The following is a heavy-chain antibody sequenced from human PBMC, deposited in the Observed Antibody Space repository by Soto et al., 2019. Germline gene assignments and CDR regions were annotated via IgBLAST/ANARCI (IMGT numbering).Heavy chain of an antibody. CDR1: GFTFSTYA. CDR3: AKNWDTTFSSSSH. Sequence: EVQLLESGGGLAQPGGSLRLSCASSGFTFSTYAMTWVRQAPGKGLEWVSAISGSGGSTYYADSVKGRFTISRDSSQNTVLLQMNSLRAEDTAVYYCAKNWDTTFSSSSHWGQGTLVTVSS. D-gene: IGHD6-6*01. J-gene: IGHJ4*02. CDR2: ISGSGGST. V-gene: IGHV3-23*01.